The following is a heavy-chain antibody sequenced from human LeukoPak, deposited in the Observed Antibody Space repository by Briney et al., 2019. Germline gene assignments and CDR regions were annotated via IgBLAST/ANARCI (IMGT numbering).Heavy chain of an antibody. D-gene: IGHD4-23*01. CDR1: SGPISSGSYY. CDR3: ARDKVNYYYYMDV. V-gene: IGHV4-61*02. Sequence: SETLSLACTVSSGPISSGSYYWSWIRQPAGKGLEWIGRIYTSGSTNYNPSLKSRVTISVDTSKNQFSLKLSSVTAADMAVYYCARDKVNYYYYMDVWGKGTTVTVSS. J-gene: IGHJ6*03. CDR2: IYTSGST.